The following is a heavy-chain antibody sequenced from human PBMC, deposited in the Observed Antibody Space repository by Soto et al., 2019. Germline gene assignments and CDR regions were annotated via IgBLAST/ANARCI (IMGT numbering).Heavy chain of an antibody. V-gene: IGHV4-39*01. CDR3: ARHRARNWFDP. Sequence: PSGTLSRTCIVSGGSISSSIYYWVWIRQPPGKGLEWIGSIYYSGITYYNPSLKSRVTISVDTSKNQFSLKLSSVTAADTAVFYCARHRARNWFDPWGQGTLVTVSS. D-gene: IGHD6-6*01. J-gene: IGHJ5*02. CDR1: GGSISSSIYY. CDR2: IYYSGIT.